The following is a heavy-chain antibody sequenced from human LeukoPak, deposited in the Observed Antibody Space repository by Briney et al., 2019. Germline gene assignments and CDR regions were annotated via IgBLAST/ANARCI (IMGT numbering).Heavy chain of an antibody. CDR1: GFTVSSNY. CDR3: AKDLSERRGLIAAATLGGH. V-gene: IGHV3-53*01. J-gene: IGHJ4*02. CDR2: IYSGGST. D-gene: IGHD6-13*01. Sequence: GGSLRLSCAASGFTVSSNYMSWVRQAPGKGLEWVSVIYSGGSTYYADSVKGRFTISRDNSKNTMCLQMNSLGAEDTAVYYCAKDLSERRGLIAAATLGGHWGQGTLVTVSS.